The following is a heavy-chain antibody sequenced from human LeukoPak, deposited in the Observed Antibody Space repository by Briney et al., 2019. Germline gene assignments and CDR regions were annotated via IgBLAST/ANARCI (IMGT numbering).Heavy chain of an antibody. CDR3: TTLVVAATTSFGY. J-gene: IGHJ4*02. CDR1: GFTFSIYA. CDR2: ISYDASNK. Sequence: PGRSLRLSCAASGFTFSIYAMHWVRQAPGKGLEWVAVISYDASNKNYADSVKGRFTISRDNSKNTLYLQMNSLRAEDTAVYYCTTLVVAATTSFGYWGQGTLVTVSS. V-gene: IGHV3-30*04. D-gene: IGHD2-15*01.